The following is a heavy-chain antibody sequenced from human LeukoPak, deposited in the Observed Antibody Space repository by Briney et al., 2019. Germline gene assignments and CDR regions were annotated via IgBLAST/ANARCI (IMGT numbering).Heavy chain of an antibody. CDR3: AKGQFTSSWYSTYYYYAMDV. V-gene: IGHV3-30*18. D-gene: IGHD6-13*01. CDR2: ITYDGSNK. Sequence: GGSLRLSCAASGFTFSSYAMHWVRQAPGKGLDWVAGITYDGSNKYYADSVKGRFTISRDNSKNTLYLQMNSLRAEDTAVYYCAKGQFTSSWYSTYYYYAMDVWGQGTTVTVSS. J-gene: IGHJ6*02. CDR1: GFTFSSYA.